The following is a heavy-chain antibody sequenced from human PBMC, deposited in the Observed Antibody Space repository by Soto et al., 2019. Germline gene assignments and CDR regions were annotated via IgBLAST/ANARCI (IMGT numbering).Heavy chain of an antibody. J-gene: IGHJ5*02. CDR1: VGSVSSGSYY. CDR2: IYYSGST. CDR3: ARMAGYCSGGSCYYNWFDP. D-gene: IGHD2-15*01. Sequence: PSETLSLTCTVSVGSVSSGSYYWSWIRQPPGKGLEWIGYIYYSGSTNYNPSLKSRVTISVDTSKNQFSLKLSSVTAADTAVYYCARMAGYCSGGSCYYNWFDPWGQGTLVTVSS. V-gene: IGHV4-61*01.